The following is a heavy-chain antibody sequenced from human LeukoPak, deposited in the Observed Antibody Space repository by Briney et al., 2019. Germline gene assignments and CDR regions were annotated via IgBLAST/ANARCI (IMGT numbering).Heavy chain of an antibody. J-gene: IGHJ4*02. D-gene: IGHD6-19*01. Sequence: GGSLRLSCVPSKFTFSDYWMSWVRQAPGKGLEWVASIKQDGSKKYHVDSGRFTISRDNARSSLYLQMNSLRAEDTAVYYCVREACRGWCHDYWGQGALVTVSS. CDR1: KFTFSDYW. CDR2: IKQDGSKK. CDR3: VREACRGWCHDY. V-gene: IGHV3-7*01.